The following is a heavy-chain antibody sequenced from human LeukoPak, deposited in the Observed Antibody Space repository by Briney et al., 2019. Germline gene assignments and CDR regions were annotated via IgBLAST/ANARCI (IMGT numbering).Heavy chain of an antibody. V-gene: IGHV1-69*01. CDR1: GGTFSSYA. CDR3: AGASGRTYYDFWSGYYPFDY. CDR2: IIPIFGTA. Sequence: GSSVKVSCKASGGTFSSYAISWVRQAPGQGLEWMGGIIPIFGTANYAQKFQGRVTITADESTSTAYMELSSLRSEDTAVYYCAGASGRTYYDFWSGYYPFDYWGQGTLVTVSS. D-gene: IGHD3-3*01. J-gene: IGHJ4*02.